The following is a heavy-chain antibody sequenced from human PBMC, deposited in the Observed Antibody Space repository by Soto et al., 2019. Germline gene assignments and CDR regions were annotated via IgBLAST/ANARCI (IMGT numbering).Heavy chain of an antibody. CDR1: GYTLTELS. V-gene: IGHV1-24*01. CDR2: FDPKGGNT. D-gene: IGHD6-19*01. J-gene: IGHJ4*02. CDR3: ARSLGSGWCIDY. Sequence: ASVKVSCKVSGYTLTELSMHWVRQAPGKGLEWMGVFDPKGGNTSYAQKFQGRVTMTRDTSTSTVYMELSSLRSEDTAVYYCARSLGSGWCIDYWGQGTLVTVSS.